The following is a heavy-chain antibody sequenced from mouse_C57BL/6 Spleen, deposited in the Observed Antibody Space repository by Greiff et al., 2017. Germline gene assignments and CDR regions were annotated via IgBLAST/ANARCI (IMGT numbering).Heavy chain of an antibody. Sequence: VKLMESGPGLVQPSQSLSITCTVSGFSLTSYGVHWVRQSPGKGLEWLGVIWSGGSTDYNEAFISRLSISKDNSKSQVFFKMNSLQADDTAIYYCARTLLCAYYAMDYWGQGTSVTVSS. J-gene: IGHJ4*01. CDR1: GFSLTSYG. V-gene: IGHV2-2*01. CDR2: IWSGGST. CDR3: ARTLLCAYYAMDY. D-gene: IGHD6-2*01.